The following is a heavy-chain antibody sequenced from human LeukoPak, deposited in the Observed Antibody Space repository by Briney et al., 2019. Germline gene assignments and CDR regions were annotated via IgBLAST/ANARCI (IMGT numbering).Heavy chain of an antibody. CDR1: GFTFSSYG. CDR2: ISYDGSNK. D-gene: IGHD6-19*01. J-gene: IGHJ4*02. V-gene: IGHV3-30*19. Sequence: GGSLRLSCAASGFTFSSYGMHWVRQAPGKGLEWVAVISYDGSNKYYADSVKGRFTISRDNSKNTLFLQMHSLRVEDTATYYCARRGSSGCFDFWGQGTLVTVSS. CDR3: ARRGSSGCFDF.